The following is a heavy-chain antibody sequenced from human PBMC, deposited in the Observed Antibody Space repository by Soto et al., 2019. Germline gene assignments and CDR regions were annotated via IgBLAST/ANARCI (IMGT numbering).Heavy chain of an antibody. V-gene: IGHV4-30-4*01. CDR3: AREIIPLTTDWYFDL. D-gene: IGHD4-17*01. CDR1: GGSISGGVYY. CDR2: IFDSGST. J-gene: IGHJ2*01. Sequence: SETLSLTCTVSGGSISGGVYYWSWSRQPPGKGLEWIGYIFDSGSTYYNPSLKSRVTISVDTSKNQFSLRLSSVTAADTAVYYCAREIIPLTTDWYFDLWGRGTLVTVS.